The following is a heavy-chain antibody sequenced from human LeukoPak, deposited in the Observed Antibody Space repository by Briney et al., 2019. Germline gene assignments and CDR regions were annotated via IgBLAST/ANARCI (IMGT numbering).Heavy chain of an antibody. CDR1: GFSLSAYE. CDR2: INKGVRSA. J-gene: IGHJ4*02. V-gene: IGHV3-48*03. D-gene: IGHD2-21*01. CDR3: ARETLNCGGDCFDY. Sequence: VGSLRLSCIGYGFSLSAYEFNWVRQAPAKGLEWISYINKGVRSAYYAGSVKGRFNISRDDANSAVHLEMNSLRAEDTAIYYCARETLNCGGDCFDYWGQGALVTVST.